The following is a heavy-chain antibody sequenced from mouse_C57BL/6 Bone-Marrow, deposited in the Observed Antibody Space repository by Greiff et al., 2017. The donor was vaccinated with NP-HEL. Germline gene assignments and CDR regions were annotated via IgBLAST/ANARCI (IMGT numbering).Heavy chain of an antibody. CDR2: IYPRSGNT. CDR3: ARGWYYYGSSRFDY. J-gene: IGHJ2*01. CDR1: GYTFTSYG. Sequence: VKLMESGAELARPGASVKLSCKASGYTFTSYGISWVKQRTGQGLEWIGEIYPRSGNTYYNEKFKGKATLTADKSSSTAYMELRSLTSEDSAVYFCARGWYYYGSSRFDYWGQGTTLTVSS. D-gene: IGHD1-1*01. V-gene: IGHV1-81*01.